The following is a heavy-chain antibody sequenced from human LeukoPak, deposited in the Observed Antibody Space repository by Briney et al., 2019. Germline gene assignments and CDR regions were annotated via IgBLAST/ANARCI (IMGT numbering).Heavy chain of an antibody. J-gene: IGHJ4*02. V-gene: IGHV4-59*12. D-gene: IGHD6-19*01. CDR3: ARDLSSGWYLDY. CDR1: GGSISSYY. CDR2: IYYSGST. Sequence: SETLSLTCTVSGGSISSYYWSWIRQPPGKGLEWIGYIYYSGSTNYNPSLKSRVTISVDTSKNQFSLKLSSVTAADTAVYYCARDLSSGWYLDYWGQGTLVTVSS.